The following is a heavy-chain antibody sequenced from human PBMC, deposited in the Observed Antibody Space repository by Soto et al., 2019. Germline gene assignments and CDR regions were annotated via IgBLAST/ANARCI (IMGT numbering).Heavy chain of an antibody. CDR2: ISGSGGST. CDR1: GFTFSSYA. V-gene: IGHV3-23*01. CDR3: AKASRNSSGYFDY. D-gene: IGHD3-22*01. J-gene: IGHJ4*02. Sequence: EVQLLESGGGLVQPGGSLRPSCAASGFTFSSYAMSWVRQAPGKGLEWVSAISGSGGSTYYADSVKGRFTVSRDNSKNTLYVQMNSLRAEDTAVYYCAKASRNSSGYFDYSGQGTLLTASS.